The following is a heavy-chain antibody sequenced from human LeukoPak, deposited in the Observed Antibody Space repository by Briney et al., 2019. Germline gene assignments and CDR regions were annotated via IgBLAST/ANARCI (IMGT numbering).Heavy chain of an antibody. Sequence: GSLRLSCAASGFTFSSYAMSWVRQAPGKGLEWVSAISGSGGSTYYADSVKGRFTISRDNSKNTLYLQMNSLRAEDTAVYYCAKDGAVAGTGTEIDYWGQGTLVTVSS. CDR2: ISGSGGST. J-gene: IGHJ4*02. CDR3: AKDGAVAGTGTEIDY. V-gene: IGHV3-23*01. D-gene: IGHD6-19*01. CDR1: GFTFSSYA.